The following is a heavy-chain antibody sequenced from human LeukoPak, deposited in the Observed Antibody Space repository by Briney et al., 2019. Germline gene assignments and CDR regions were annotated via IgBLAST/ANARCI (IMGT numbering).Heavy chain of an antibody. Sequence: PSETLSLTCSVSAGSISSYYWSWIRQPPGKGLEWIGYISYSGSTKYNPSLKSRVTISVDTSRNQFSLKVSSVTAADTAVYYCARLWSPMVEIDYWGQGTLVTVSS. CDR3: ARLWSPMVEIDY. D-gene: IGHD2-15*01. CDR1: AGSISSYY. CDR2: ISYSGST. V-gene: IGHV4-59*08. J-gene: IGHJ4*02.